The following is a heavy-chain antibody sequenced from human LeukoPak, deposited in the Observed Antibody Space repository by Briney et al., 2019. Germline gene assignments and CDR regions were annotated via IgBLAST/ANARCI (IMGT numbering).Heavy chain of an antibody. CDR1: GFTFSSYA. Sequence: GRSLRLSCAASGFTFSSYAMSWVRQAPGKGLEWVSAISGSGGSTYYADSVKGRFTISRDNSKNTLYLQMNSLRAEDTAVYYCAKAQAYSSSLTPFDYWGQGTLVTVSS. J-gene: IGHJ4*02. CDR2: ISGSGGST. V-gene: IGHV3-23*01. D-gene: IGHD6-13*01. CDR3: AKAQAYSSSLTPFDY.